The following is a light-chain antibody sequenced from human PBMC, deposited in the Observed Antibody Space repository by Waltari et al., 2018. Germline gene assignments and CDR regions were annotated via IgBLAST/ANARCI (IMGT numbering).Light chain of an antibody. J-gene: IGLJ3*02. V-gene: IGLV2-11*01. CDR2: NVS. Sequence: QSALTQPRSLSGSPIQSVTISCTGTSSDVGGYNYVSWYQQYPGRAPKVVIYNVSKRPSGVPDRFSGSKSGNTASLTISGLQAEDEADYYCCSYAGNYLRVFGGGTRLTVL. CDR1: SSDVGGYNY. CDR3: CSYAGNYLRV.